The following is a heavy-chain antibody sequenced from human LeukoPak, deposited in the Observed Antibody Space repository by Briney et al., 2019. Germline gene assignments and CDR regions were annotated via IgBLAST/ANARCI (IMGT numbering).Heavy chain of an antibody. J-gene: IGHJ6*03. CDR2: ISAYYGNT. CDR3: ARISLSRGYSYGYRGYYYYYMDV. Sequence: ASVRVSCKPSGYTLTNYVICWVRQAPGQGLEWVGWISAYYGNTNYAQKLQGRVTMTTDTSTSTAYMELRSLRSDDTAVYYCARISLSRGYSYGYRGYYYYYMDVWGKGTTVTVSS. D-gene: IGHD5-18*01. CDR1: GYTLTNYV. V-gene: IGHV1-18*01.